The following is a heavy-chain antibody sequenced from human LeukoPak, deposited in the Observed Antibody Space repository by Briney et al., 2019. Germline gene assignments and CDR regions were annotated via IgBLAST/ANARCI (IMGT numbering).Heavy chain of an antibody. D-gene: IGHD5-12*01. J-gene: IGHJ4*02. CDR2: INPNSGGT. CDR1: GYTFTGYY. CDR3: ARDLYIVATNGGVY. V-gene: IGHV1-2*02. Sequence: GASVKVSCKASGYTFTGYYMHWVRQAPGQGLEWMGWINPNSGGTNYAQKFQGRVTMTRDTSISTAYMELSRLRSDDTAVYYCARDLYIVATNGGVYWGQGTLVTVSS.